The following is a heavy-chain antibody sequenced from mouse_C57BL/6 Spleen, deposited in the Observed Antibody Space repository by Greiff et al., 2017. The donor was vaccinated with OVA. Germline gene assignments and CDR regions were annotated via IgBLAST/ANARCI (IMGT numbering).Heavy chain of an antibody. CDR1: GYTFTSYW. V-gene: IGHV1-59*01. CDR2: IDPSDSYT. D-gene: IGHD1-1*01. Sequence: VQLQQPGAELVRPGTSVKLSCKASGYTFTSYWMHWVKQRPGQGLEWIGVIDPSDSYTNYNQKFKGKATLTVDTSSSTAYMQLSSLTSEDSAVYYCARPVITTVGAFDYWGQGTTLTVSS. J-gene: IGHJ2*01. CDR3: ARPVITTVGAFDY.